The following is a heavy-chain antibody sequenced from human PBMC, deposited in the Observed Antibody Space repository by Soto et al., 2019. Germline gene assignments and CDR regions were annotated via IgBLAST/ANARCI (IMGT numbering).Heavy chain of an antibody. V-gene: IGHV4-31*03. CDR3: ARDGGQLHDAFDI. CDR1: GGSISSGGYY. D-gene: IGHD3-16*01. Sequence: SETLSLTCTVSGGSISSGGYYWSWIRQHPGKGLEWIGYIYYSGSTYCNPSLKSRVTISVDTSKNQFSLKLSSVTAADTAVYYCARDGGQLHDAFDIWGQGTMVTVSS. J-gene: IGHJ3*02. CDR2: IYYSGST.